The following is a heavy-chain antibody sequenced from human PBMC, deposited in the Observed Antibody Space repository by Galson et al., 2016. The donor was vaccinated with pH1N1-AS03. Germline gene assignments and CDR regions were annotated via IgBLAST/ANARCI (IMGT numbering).Heavy chain of an antibody. V-gene: IGHV3-66*02. CDR3: AGDEGFANGINV. CDR2: IHPGGDT. J-gene: IGHJ6*01. D-gene: IGHD3-3*01. CDR1: GFTVSSGY. Sequence: SLRLSCAATGFTVSSGYHMGWVRQAPGKGLEWVSVIHPGGDTYNADSVKGRITISRDNFENMVYLQLNSLRPEDTAVYYCAGDEGFANGINVWGQGTAVTVSS.